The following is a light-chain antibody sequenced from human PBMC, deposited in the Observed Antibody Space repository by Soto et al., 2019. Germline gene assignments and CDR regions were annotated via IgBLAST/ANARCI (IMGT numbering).Light chain of an antibody. CDR1: QSISSY. J-gene: IGKJ1*01. CDR3: QQSYSTPA. V-gene: IGKV1-39*01. Sequence: DIHMTQSPSSLSASVGDRVTITCRASQSISSYLNWYQQKPGKAPKLLIYAASSLQSGVPSRFSGSGSGTDFTLTISSLQPEDFATYYCQQSYSTPAFXQGTKVDIK. CDR2: AAS.